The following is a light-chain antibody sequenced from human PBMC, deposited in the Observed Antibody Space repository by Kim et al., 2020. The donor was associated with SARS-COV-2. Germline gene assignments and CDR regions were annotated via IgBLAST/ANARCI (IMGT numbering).Light chain of an antibody. CDR3: SSYTSSSISLYV. CDR2: DVS. J-gene: IGLJ1*01. Sequence: QSALTQPASVSGSPGQSITISCTGTSSDVGGYNYVSWYQQHPGKAPKLMIYDVSKRPSGVSNRFSGSKSGNTASLTISGLQAEDEADYYCSSYTSSSISLYVFGTGTKVTVL. V-gene: IGLV2-14*01. CDR1: SSDVGGYNY.